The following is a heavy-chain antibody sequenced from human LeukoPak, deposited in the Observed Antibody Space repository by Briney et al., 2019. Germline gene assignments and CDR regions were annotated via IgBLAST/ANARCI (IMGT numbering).Heavy chain of an antibody. CDR2: FDPEDGET. CDR1: GHTLTELS. Sequence: ASVKVSCKVSGHTLTELSMHWVRQAPGKGLEWMGGFDPEDGETIYAQKFQGRVTMTEDTSTDTAYMELSSLRSEDTAVYYCATVGGAAAGTVERNDAFDIWGQGTMVTVSS. J-gene: IGHJ3*02. D-gene: IGHD6-13*01. CDR3: ATVGGAAAGTVERNDAFDI. V-gene: IGHV1-24*01.